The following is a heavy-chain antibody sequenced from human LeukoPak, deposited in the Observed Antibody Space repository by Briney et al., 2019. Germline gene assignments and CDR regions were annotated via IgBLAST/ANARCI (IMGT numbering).Heavy chain of an antibody. D-gene: IGHD2-2*01. CDR3: ARGLGYCSSTSCKRYYYYMDV. CDR2: INPKSGGT. CDR1: RYTFTGYY. Sequence: ASLKVSCRASRYTFTGYYMHWVRQAPGQGLEWMGRINPKSGGTNYAQRFQGRVTMTRDTFISTAYMELSRLRSDDTAVYYCARGLGYCSSTSCKRYYYYMDVWGKGTTVTVSS. J-gene: IGHJ6*03. V-gene: IGHV1-2*06.